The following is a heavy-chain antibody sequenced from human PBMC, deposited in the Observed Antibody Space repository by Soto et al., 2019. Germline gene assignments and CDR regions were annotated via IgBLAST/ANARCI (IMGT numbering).Heavy chain of an antibody. CDR3: ASSLGYCTSGVCYNYYYGMDV. J-gene: IGHJ6*02. Sequence: GGSLSLSCAASGFTFSSYSMNWVRQAPGKGLEWVSSISSSSSYIYYADSVKGRFTISRDNAKNSLYLQMNSLRAEDTAVYYCASSLGYCTSGVCYNYYYGMDVWGQGTTVTVSS. D-gene: IGHD2-8*01. CDR2: ISSSSSYI. CDR1: GFTFSSYS. V-gene: IGHV3-21*01.